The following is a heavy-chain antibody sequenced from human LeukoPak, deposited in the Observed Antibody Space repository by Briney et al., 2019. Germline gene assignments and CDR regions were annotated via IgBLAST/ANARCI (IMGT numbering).Heavy chain of an antibody. V-gene: IGHV4-4*07. J-gene: IGHJ4*02. Sequence: PSSTQLLTCACLDGSFRGYYWSWIQPPAGKGLEGIGRFYSSWCTNYNPSLKSRVTISVDTSKNHFSLQLSPVAPADTAVYYCARVGDLAGTPDYWGQGTLVTVPS. CDR1: DGSFRGYY. CDR3: ARVGDLAGTPDY. D-gene: IGHD3-10*01. CDR2: FYSSWCT.